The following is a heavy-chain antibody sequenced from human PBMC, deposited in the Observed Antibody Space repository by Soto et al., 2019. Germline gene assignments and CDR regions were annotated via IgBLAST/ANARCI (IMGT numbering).Heavy chain of an antibody. V-gene: IGHV4-30-4*08. CDR2: LFYSGTS. J-gene: IGHJ4*02. Sequence: QVQLQESGPGLVKPSQTLSLTCTVSGVSISSGVYHWTWIRQHPEKGLEWIGYLFYSGTSNYNPSHKRRDSISLETSKNQISLKLRSATAADTAVYYCENGIFDTSGWGYFDHWGQGTLVTASS. D-gene: IGHD6-19*01. CDR3: ENGIFDTSGWGYFDH. CDR1: GVSISSGVYH.